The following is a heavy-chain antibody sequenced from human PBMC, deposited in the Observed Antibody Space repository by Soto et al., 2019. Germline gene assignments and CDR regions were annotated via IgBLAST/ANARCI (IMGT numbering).Heavy chain of an antibody. CDR1: GYSFTNND. CDR2: MNPGSGDT. J-gene: IGHJ5*02. Sequence: ASVQVSFTASGYSFTNNDVSGVREATGQGLEWMGWMNPGSGDTGYAQKFQGRVTMTRDISIATAYMELSSLRSDDTAIYYCARMETFGSLNWFDPWGQGTLVNVSS. CDR3: ARMETFGSLNWFDP. D-gene: IGHD3-16*01. V-gene: IGHV1-8*01.